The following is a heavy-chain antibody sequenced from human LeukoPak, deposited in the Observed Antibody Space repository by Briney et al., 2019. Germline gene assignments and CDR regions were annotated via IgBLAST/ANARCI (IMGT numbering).Heavy chain of an antibody. D-gene: IGHD3-22*01. J-gene: IGHJ4*02. CDR1: GYTFSTYY. V-gene: IGHV1-2*02. CDR2: INPNSGGT. Sequence: ASVKVSCKASGYTFSTYYMHWVRQAPGQGLEWMGWINPNSGGTNYAQKFQGRVTMTRDTSISTAYMELSRLRSDDTAVYYCARLDREVVTGFDYWGQGTLVTVSS. CDR3: ARLDREVVTGFDY.